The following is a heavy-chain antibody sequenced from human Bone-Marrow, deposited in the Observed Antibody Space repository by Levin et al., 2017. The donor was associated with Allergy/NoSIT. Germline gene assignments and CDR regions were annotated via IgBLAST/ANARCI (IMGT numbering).Heavy chain of an antibody. V-gene: IGHV7-4-1*02. Sequence: ASVKVSCKASGYTFTKYSINWVRQIPGQGLDWMGYIKTNTGNPTYAQGFTGRSVFSLDTSVNTAYLQINGLKAEDTAIYYCATLYIYSRHGPFDFWGRVTLVTVSS. CDR2: IKTNTGNP. CDR1: GYTFTKYS. J-gene: IGHJ4*03. D-gene: IGHD3-16*01. CDR3: ATLYIYSRHGPFDF.